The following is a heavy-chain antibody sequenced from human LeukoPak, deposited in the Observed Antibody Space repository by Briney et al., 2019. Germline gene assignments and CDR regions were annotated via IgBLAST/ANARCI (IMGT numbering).Heavy chain of an antibody. D-gene: IGHD5-24*01. Sequence: PGGSLRLSCAASGFTVSDNYMSWVRQAPGKGLEWVSVIYSGGSTYYADSVKGRFTISRDNSKNTLFLQMNSLRAEDTAVYYCAKTGYGYNYFDDWGQGTLVTVSS. V-gene: IGHV3-53*01. J-gene: IGHJ4*02. CDR1: GFTVSDNY. CDR3: AKTGYGYNYFDD. CDR2: IYSGGST.